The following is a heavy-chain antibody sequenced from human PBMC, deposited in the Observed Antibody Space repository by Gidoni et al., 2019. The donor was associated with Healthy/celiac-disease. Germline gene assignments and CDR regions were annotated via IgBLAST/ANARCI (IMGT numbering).Heavy chain of an antibody. CDR1: GFTFSSYA. CDR2: ISYDGSNK. D-gene: IGHD3-9*01. Sequence: QVQLVESGGGVVQPGRSLRLSCAASGFTFSSYAMHWFRPAPGKGLEWVAVISYDGSNKYYADSVKGRFTISRDNSKNTLYLQMNSLRAEDTAVYYCARSGSRGDILTPRPYYYYYYMDVWGKGTTVTVSS. J-gene: IGHJ6*03. V-gene: IGHV3-30-3*01. CDR3: ARSGSRGDILTPRPYYYYYYMDV.